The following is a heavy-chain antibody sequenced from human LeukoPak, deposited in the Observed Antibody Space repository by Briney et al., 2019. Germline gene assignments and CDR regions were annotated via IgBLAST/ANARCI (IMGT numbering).Heavy chain of an antibody. V-gene: IGHV3-23*01. CDR2: ISGSGGST. CDR3: AKEFRYQLPSCYPD. D-gene: IGHD2-2*01. J-gene: IGHJ4*02. Sequence: PGGSLRLSCAPSGFTFSSYAMSWVRQAPGKGLEWVSAISGSGGSTYYADSVKGGFTIYRENSKKTMYMQMNRLRAEDTAVYYCAKEFRYQLPSCYPDWGQGTLVTVSS. CDR1: GFTFSSYA.